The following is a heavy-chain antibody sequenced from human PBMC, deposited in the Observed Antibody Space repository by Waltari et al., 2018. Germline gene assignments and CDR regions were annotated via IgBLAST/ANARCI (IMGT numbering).Heavy chain of an antibody. CDR2: VYYTGST. V-gene: IGHV4-39*02. J-gene: IGHJ5*02. CDR1: GDSITSSHYY. D-gene: IGHD3-10*01. CDR3: ARTFMVRTIRSRGWFDP. Sequence: QLQLQESGPRLVKPSGTLSLTCSVSGDSITSSHYYWAWIRQPPGKGLEWIGSVYYTGSTYYKASLKSRVTISVDTSKNYFSLSLTSVTATDTAIYFCARTFMVRTIRSRGWFDPWGQGTLVTVSS.